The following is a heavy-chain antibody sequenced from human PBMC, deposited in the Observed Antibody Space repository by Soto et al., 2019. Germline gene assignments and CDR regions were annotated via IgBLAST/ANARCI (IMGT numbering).Heavy chain of an antibody. CDR3: AREGYYYGSGSYSPPRYYGMDD. CDR1: GYTFTNYG. CDR2: ISAYNDNT. J-gene: IGHJ6*02. V-gene: IGHV1-18*01. D-gene: IGHD3-10*01. Sequence: QIQLVQSGAEVKKAGASVKVSCKASGYTFTNYGISWVRQALGQGLEWMGWISAYNDNTNYAQKFQGRVTLTTDTSTRTAYMKLRSLTSDDTAVYYCAREGYYYGSGSYSPPRYYGMDDWGQGTTVTVFS.